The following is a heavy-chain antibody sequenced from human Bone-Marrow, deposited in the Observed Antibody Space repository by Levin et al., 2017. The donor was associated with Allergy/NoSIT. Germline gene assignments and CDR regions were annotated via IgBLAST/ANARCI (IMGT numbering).Heavy chain of an antibody. V-gene: IGHV6-1*01. CDR3: ARERGADSTTWYETFDY. Sequence: SQTLSLTCAVSGDSVSTSSATWNWIRQSPSRGLEWLGRTYYTSEWNNDYAMSVKGRITITPDTSKNQFSLHLKSVTPEDTAAYYCARERGADSTTWYETFDYWGQGTQVTVSS. CDR2: TYYTSEWNN. CDR1: GDSVSTSSAT. J-gene: IGHJ4*02. D-gene: IGHD6-13*01.